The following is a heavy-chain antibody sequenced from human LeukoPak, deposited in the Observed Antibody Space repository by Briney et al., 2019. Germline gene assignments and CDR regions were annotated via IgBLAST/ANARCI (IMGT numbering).Heavy chain of an antibody. J-gene: IGHJ4*02. CDR2: ISAYNGNT. Sequence: ASVRVSCKASGYTFTSYGISWVRQAPGQGLERMGWISAYNGNTNYAQKLQRTVTMTTDTSTSTAYMELTSLRSDDTAVYYCARAYSGSPDFDYWGQGTLVTVSS. D-gene: IGHD1-26*01. CDR1: GYTFTSYG. CDR3: ARAYSGSPDFDY. V-gene: IGHV1-18*01.